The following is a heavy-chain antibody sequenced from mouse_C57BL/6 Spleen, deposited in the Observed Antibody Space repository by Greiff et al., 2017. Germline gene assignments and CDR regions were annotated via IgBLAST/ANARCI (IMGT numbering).Heavy chain of an antibody. D-gene: IGHD1-1*01. J-gene: IGHJ3*01. CDR1: GYAFSSSW. CDR2: IYPGDGDT. Sequence: VQLQESGPELVKPGASVKISCKASGYAFSSSWMNWVKQRPGTGLEWIGRIYPGDGDTNYNGKFKGKATLTADKSYSTAYMQLSSLTSEDSAVYFCARDDYDGSGGVAYWGQGTLVTVSA. V-gene: IGHV1-82*01. CDR3: ARDDYDGSGGVAY.